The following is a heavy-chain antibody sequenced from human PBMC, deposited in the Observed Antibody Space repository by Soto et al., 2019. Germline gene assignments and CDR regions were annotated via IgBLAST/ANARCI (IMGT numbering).Heavy chain of an antibody. CDR2: SSGSGTST. D-gene: IGHD6-19*01. CDR1: GFTFSNFA. V-gene: IGHV3-23*01. Sequence: EVQLLESGGALVQPGGSLRLSCAASGFTFSNFAMSWVRQAPGKGLEWVSASSGSGTSTYDSDSVKGRFSISRDNSKNTLYLQMNSLRAEDTALYYCAKDRKSGSGWYWDYWGQGTLVTVSS. CDR3: AKDRKSGSGWYWDY. J-gene: IGHJ4*02.